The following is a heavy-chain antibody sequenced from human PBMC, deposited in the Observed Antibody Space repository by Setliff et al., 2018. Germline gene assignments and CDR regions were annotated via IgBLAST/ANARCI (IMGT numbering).Heavy chain of an antibody. J-gene: IGHJ4*02. V-gene: IGHV3-33*01. CDR2: MWSDGTKK. D-gene: IGHD3-9*01. Sequence: GGSLRLSCAASGFIFRNYGIHWVRQTPGKGLEWVAVMWSDGTKKYYAGSVKGRFTVSRDISRNTVFLDMNSLRAEDTAVYHCARDIDTTSHYGMFDYWGQGALVTVSS. CDR3: ARDIDTTSHYGMFDY. CDR1: GFIFRNYG.